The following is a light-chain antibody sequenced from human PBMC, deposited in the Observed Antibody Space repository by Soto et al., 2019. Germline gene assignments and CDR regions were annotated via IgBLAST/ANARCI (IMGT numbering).Light chain of an antibody. Sequence: ETVVTQSPATLSVSPGERATLSCRASQSVTTNLAWYQRKPGQAPRLLIYGASTRATGVPARFNGSGSGTEFTLTISSLQSEDCAVYYCQQYNEWPPYTFGQGTKLEIK. CDR3: QQYNEWPPYT. CDR1: QSVTTN. V-gene: IGKV3-15*01. CDR2: GAS. J-gene: IGKJ2*01.